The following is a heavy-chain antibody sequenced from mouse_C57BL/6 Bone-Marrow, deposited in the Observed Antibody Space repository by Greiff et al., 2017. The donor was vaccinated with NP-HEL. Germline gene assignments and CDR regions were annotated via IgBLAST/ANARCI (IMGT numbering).Heavy chain of an antibody. J-gene: IGHJ2*01. CDR3: ARGIITTVFDY. Sequence: VQLHQSGPVLVKPGASVKMSCKASGYTFTDYYMNWVKQSHGKSLEWIGVINPYNGGTSYNQKFKGKATLTVDKSSSTAYMELNSLTSEDSAVYYCARGIITTVFDYWGQGTTLTVSS. CDR1: GYTFTDYY. D-gene: IGHD1-1*01. V-gene: IGHV1-19*01. CDR2: INPYNGGT.